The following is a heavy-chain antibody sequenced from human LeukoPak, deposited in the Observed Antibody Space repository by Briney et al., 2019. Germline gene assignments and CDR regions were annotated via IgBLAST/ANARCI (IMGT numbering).Heavy chain of an antibody. D-gene: IGHD2-15*01. CDR2: INHSGCT. CDR3: ARGGRDIVVVVAASPYYYYYMDV. V-gene: IGHV4-34*01. Sequence: SETLSLTCAVYGGSFSGYYWSWIRQPPGKGLEWIGEINHSGCTNYNPSLKGRVTISVDTSKNQFSLKLSSVTAADTAVYYCARGGRDIVVVVAASPYYYYYMDVWGKGTTVTVSS. CDR1: GGSFSGYY. J-gene: IGHJ6*03.